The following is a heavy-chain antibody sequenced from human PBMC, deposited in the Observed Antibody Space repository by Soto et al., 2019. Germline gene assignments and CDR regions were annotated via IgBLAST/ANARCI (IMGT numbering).Heavy chain of an antibody. CDR2: IYYSGST. D-gene: IGHD3-10*01. CDR1: GGSISSYY. V-gene: IGHV4-59*01. Sequence: PSETLSLTCTVSGGSISSYYCSWIRQPPGKELEWIGYIYYSGSTNYNPSLKSRVTISVDTSKNQFSLKLSSVTAADTAVYYCERAVGSGSGTLGYYYYGMDVWGQGTTVTVSS. CDR3: ERAVGSGSGTLGYYYYGMDV. J-gene: IGHJ6*02.